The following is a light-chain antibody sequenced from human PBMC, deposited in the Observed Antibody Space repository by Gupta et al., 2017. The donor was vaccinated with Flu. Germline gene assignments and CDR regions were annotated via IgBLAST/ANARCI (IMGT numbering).Light chain of an antibody. CDR1: HIGSKS. J-gene: IGLJ3*02. CDR2: DDR. V-gene: IGLV3-21*02. CDR3: HVWDSSSDHGV. Sequence: SYLLPLPPPVSPAPLQTAKITCVVNHIGSKSVHWYQQKPGQAPVLVVYDDRQRPSGIPERFSGSNSENTATLSISRVEAGDEADYYWHVWDSSSDHGVFGGGTKLTVL.